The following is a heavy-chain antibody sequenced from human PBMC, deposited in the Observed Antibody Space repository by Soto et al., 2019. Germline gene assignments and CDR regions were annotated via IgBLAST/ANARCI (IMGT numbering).Heavy chain of an antibody. CDR3: ARDPQIFDY. CDR2: ISAYNGNT. V-gene: IGHV1-18*04. Sequence: QVQLVQSGAEMKKPGASVKVSCKASGYTFTSYGISWVRPAPGQGLEWMGWISAYNGNTKYAQKFQGRVTMTTDTSTSTGYMELRSLRSDDTAVYYCARDPQIFDYGGQGTLVTVSS. CDR1: GYTFTSYG. J-gene: IGHJ4*02.